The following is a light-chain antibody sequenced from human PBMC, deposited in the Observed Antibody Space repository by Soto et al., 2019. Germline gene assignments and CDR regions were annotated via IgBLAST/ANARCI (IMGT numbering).Light chain of an antibody. CDR3: QQRSKWPPIT. Sequence: ETVLTQSPATLSLSTGERATLSCRASQRFSSYLAWYQQRPGQAPRLLIYDASNKATGIPARFSGSGSRTDFPRTISSLEAEAFAIYYCQQRSKWPPITFGPGTRLEIK. CDR1: QRFSSY. J-gene: IGKJ5*01. CDR2: DAS. V-gene: IGKV3-11*01.